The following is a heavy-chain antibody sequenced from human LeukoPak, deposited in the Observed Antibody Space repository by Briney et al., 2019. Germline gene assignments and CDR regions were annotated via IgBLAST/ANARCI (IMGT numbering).Heavy chain of an antibody. Sequence: ASVTVSCKASGYSFTGYYMHWVRQAPGQGLEWMGWINPNSGGTNYAQKFQGRVTMTRDTSLSTAYMELSRLRSGDTAVYYCARDRYYYGSGSLSYWGQGTLVTVSS. V-gene: IGHV1-2*02. CDR2: INPNSGGT. CDR1: GYSFTGYY. J-gene: IGHJ4*02. CDR3: ARDRYYYGSGSLSY. D-gene: IGHD3-10*01.